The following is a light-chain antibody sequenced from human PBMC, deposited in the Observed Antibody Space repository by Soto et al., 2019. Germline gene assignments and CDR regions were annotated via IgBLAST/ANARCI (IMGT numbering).Light chain of an antibody. CDR3: QQYNNWPRT. CDR1: QSVSSN. Sequence: ELVISQSPATLSVSPGERATLSCRARQSVSSNLAWYQQKPGQAPRLLIYGASARATGIPARFSGSGSGTEFTLTISSLQSEDFAVYYCQQYNNWPRTCGQGTKVDIK. CDR2: GAS. J-gene: IGKJ1*01. V-gene: IGKV3-15*01.